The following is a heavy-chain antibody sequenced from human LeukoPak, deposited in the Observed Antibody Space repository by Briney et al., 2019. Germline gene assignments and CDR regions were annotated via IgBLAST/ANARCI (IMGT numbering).Heavy chain of an antibody. CDR3: ATESYSGSYLYAFDI. CDR1: GFTFSSYA. D-gene: IGHD1-26*01. J-gene: IGHJ3*02. Sequence: GGSLRLSCAASGFTFSSYAMSWVRQAPGKGLEWVSVISGSGGSTYYADSVKGRFTISRDNSKNTLYLQMKSLRAEDTAVYYCATESYSGSYLYAFDIWGQGTMVTVSS. CDR2: ISGSGGST. V-gene: IGHV3-23*01.